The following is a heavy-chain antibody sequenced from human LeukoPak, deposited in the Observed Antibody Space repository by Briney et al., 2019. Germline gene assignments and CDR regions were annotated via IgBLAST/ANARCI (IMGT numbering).Heavy chain of an antibody. J-gene: IGHJ4*02. D-gene: IGHD1-7*01. CDR3: ANWDGTTEDY. CDR1: GFTFSSYS. V-gene: IGHV3-48*01. Sequence: GGSLRLSCAASGFTFSSYSMNWVRQAPGKGLEWVSYISSSSSTIYYADSVEGRFTISRDNSKNTLYLQMNSLRAEDTAVYYCANWDGTTEDYWGQGTLVTVSS. CDR2: ISSSSSTI.